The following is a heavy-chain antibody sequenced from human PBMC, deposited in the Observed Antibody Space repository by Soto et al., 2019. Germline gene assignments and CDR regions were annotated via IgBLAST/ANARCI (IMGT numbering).Heavy chain of an antibody. CDR3: TKDQARKYYYGSGSSIHNWFDP. J-gene: IGHJ5*02. V-gene: IGHV3-30*18. D-gene: IGHD3-10*01. CDR1: GFTFSSYG. Sequence: GGSLRLSCAASGFTFSSYGMHWVRQAPGKGLEWVAVISYDGHNKYYEDSLKGRFTISRDNSKNTLYLQMNSLRAEDTAVYYCTKDQARKYYYGSGSSIHNWFDPWGQGTLVTVSS. CDR2: ISYDGHNK.